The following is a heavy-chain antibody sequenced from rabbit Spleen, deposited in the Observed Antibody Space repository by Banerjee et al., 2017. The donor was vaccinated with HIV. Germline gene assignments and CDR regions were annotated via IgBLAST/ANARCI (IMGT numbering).Heavy chain of an antibody. J-gene: IGHJ4*01. Sequence: QEQLVESGGGLVKPEGSLTLTCKASGVSLNDKDVMCWVRQASGKGLEWIACINIVTGKSVYASWAKGRFMMSRTSSTTVALQMTSLTAADTATYFCARDAAGREDFNLWGPGTLVT. D-gene: IGHD4-2*01. CDR1: GVSLNDKDV. CDR2: INIVTGKS. V-gene: IGHV1S45*01. CDR3: ARDAAGREDFNL.